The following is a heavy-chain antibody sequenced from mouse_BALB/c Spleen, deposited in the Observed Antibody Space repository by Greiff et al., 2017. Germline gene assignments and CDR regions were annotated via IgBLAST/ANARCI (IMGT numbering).Heavy chain of an antibody. D-gene: IGHD1-2*01. CDR3: ARGGTTATPPMDY. Sequence: VKLVESGPGLVAPSQSLSITCTVSGFSLSRYSVHWVRQPPGKGLEWLGMIWGGGSTDYNSALKSRLSISKDNSKSQVFLKMNSLQTDDTAMYYCARGGTTATPPMDYWGQGTSVTVSS. J-gene: IGHJ4*01. V-gene: IGHV2-6-4*01. CDR1: GFSLSRYS. CDR2: IWGGGST.